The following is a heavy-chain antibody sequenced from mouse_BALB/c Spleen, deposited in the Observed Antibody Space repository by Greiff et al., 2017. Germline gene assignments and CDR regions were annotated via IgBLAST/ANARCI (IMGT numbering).Heavy chain of an antibody. J-gene: IGHJ4*01. CDR1: GFTFSSFG. D-gene: IGHD1-1*01. CDR2: ISSGSSTI. Sequence: EVQVVESGGGLVQPGGSRKLSCAASGFTFSSFGMHWVRQAPEKGLEWVAYISSGSSTIYYADTVKGRFTISRDNPKNTLFLQMTSLRSEDTAMYYCARVYGSSYDAMDYWGQGTSVTVSS. V-gene: IGHV5-17*02. CDR3: ARVYGSSYDAMDY.